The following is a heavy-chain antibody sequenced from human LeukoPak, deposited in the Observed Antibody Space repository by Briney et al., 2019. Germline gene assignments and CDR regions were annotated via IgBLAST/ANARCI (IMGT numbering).Heavy chain of an antibody. CDR3: ATEGDYDFWSGYYSFAY. Sequence: GESLKISCKGSGYSFTSYWIGWVRQMPGKGLEWMGIIYPGDSDTRYSPSFQGQVTISADKSISTAYLQWSSLKASDTAMYYCATEGDYDFWSGYYSFAYWGQGTLVTVSS. J-gene: IGHJ4*02. V-gene: IGHV5-51*01. CDR1: GYSFTSYW. CDR2: IYPGDSDT. D-gene: IGHD3-3*01.